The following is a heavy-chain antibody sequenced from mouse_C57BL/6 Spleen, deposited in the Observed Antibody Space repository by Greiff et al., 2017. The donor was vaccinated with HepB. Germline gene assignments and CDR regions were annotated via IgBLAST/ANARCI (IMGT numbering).Heavy chain of an antibody. CDR3: ARPITTVVATNAMDY. D-gene: IGHD1-1*01. J-gene: IGHJ4*01. V-gene: IGHV1-59*01. CDR2: IDPSDSYT. Sequence: QVQLQQSGAELVRPGTSVKLSCKASGYTFTSYWMHWVKQRPGQGLEWIGVIDPSDSYTNYNQKFKGKATLTVDTSSSTAYMQLSSLTSEDSAVYYCARPITTVVATNAMDYWGQGTSVTVSS. CDR1: GYTFTSYW.